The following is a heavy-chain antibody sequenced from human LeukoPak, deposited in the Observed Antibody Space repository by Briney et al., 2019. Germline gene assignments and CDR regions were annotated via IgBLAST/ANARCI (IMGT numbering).Heavy chain of an antibody. D-gene: IGHD6-13*01. CDR3: ALEAAAGSFDY. CDR2: INPNSGGT. V-gene: IGHV1-2*02. Sequence: ASVKVSCKASGYTFTNNGISWVRQAPGQGLEWMGWINPNSGGTNYAQKFQGRVTMTRDTSISTAYMELSRLRSDDTAVYYCALEAAAGSFDYWGQGTLVTVSS. J-gene: IGHJ4*02. CDR1: GYTFTNNG.